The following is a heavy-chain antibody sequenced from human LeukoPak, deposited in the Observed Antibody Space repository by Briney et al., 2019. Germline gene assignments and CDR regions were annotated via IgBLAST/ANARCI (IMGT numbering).Heavy chain of an antibody. CDR3: ARHSYDFWSGYCDYFDY. J-gene: IGHJ4*02. V-gene: IGHV4-39*01. Sequence: PSETLSLTCTVSGGSISSSSYYWGWIRQPPGKGLEWIGRIYYSGSTYYHPSLKSRVTISVDTSKTQFSLTLSSVTAADTAVHYSARHSYDFWSGYCDYFDYWGQGTLVTVSS. D-gene: IGHD3-3*01. CDR2: IYYSGST. CDR1: GGSISSSSYY.